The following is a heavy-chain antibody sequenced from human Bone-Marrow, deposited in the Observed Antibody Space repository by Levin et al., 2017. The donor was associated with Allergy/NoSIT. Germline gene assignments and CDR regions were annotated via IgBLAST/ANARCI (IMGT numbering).Heavy chain of an antibody. CDR2: IYYSGST. J-gene: IGHJ4*02. CDR1: CGSISSSY. V-gene: IGHV4-59*01. CDR3: ARGGEYYDSSVYFDY. Sequence: SQTLSLTCTVSCGSISSSYWSWIRQPPGKGLEWIGYIYYSGSTNYNPSLKSRVTISVDTSKNQFSLKLSSVTAADTAVYYCARGGEYYDSSVYFDYWGQGTLVTVSS. D-gene: IGHD3-22*01.